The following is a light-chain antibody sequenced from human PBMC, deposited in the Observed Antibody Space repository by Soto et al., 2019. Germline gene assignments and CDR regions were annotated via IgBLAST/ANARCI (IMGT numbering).Light chain of an antibody. CDR3: SSFRSGSTWV. Sequence: QSVLTQPASVSGSPGQSITISCTGTSSDVGGYNYVSWYQQHPGKATKLMIYEVSNRPSGVSNRFSGSKSGNTASLTISGLQAEDEADYYCSSFRSGSTWVFGGGTKLTVL. CDR2: EVS. V-gene: IGLV2-14*01. J-gene: IGLJ3*02. CDR1: SSDVGGYNY.